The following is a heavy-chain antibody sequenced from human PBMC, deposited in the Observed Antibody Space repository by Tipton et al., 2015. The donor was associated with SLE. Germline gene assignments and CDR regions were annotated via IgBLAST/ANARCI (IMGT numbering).Heavy chain of an antibody. Sequence: QLVQSGSELKEPGASVRVSCKASGYTFIGPSINWIRQAPGQGLEWMGWISTVTGNPTYVQGFTGRFVFSLDTSVSTAYLQITSLKPEDTAVYYCARDLSQIVFDYWGQGTLVTVSS. J-gene: IGHJ4*02. CDR1: GYTFIGPS. CDR3: ARDLSQIVFDY. CDR2: ISTVTGNP. D-gene: IGHD3-16*02. V-gene: IGHV7-4-1*02.